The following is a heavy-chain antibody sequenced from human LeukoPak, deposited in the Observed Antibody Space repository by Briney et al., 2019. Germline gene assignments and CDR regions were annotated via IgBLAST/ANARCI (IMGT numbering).Heavy chain of an antibody. CDR3: AREGPHGNSQFDY. CDR2: IGGSNGIT. J-gene: IGHJ4*02. D-gene: IGHD2/OR15-2a*01. Sequence: GGSLRLSCAASRFTFNSYAMSWVRQAPGKGLEWVSVIGGSNGITFYVGSVKGRFTISRDNSKDTLFLQMNSLRAEDTAVYYCAREGPHGNSQFDYWGQGTLVTVST. V-gene: IGHV3-23*01. CDR1: RFTFNSYA.